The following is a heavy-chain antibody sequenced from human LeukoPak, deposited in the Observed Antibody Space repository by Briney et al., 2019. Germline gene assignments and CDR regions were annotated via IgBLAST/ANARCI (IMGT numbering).Heavy chain of an antibody. J-gene: IGHJ4*02. D-gene: IGHD4-23*01. V-gene: IGHV3-33*01. CDR1: GFTFSTYG. Sequence: GGSLRLSCAASGFTFSTYGMPWVRQAPGKGLEWVSYILYNGNTYYADSVKGRFTISRDKSKNNLYLQMNSLRAEDTAVYYCAREEGVDGTSGINNWGQGTLVSVSS. CDR3: AREEGVDGTSGINN. CDR2: ILYNGNT.